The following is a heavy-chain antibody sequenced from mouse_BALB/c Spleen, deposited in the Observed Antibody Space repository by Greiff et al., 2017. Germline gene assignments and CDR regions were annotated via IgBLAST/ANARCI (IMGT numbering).Heavy chain of an antibody. CDR1: GFTFSSFG. CDR3: ARYYGNYAGSAMDY. J-gene: IGHJ4*01. D-gene: IGHD2-1*01. V-gene: IGHV5-17*02. CDR2: ISSGSSTI. Sequence: EVKLMESGGGLVQPGGSRKLSCAASGFTFSSFGMHWVRQAPEKGLEWVAYISSGSSTIYYEDTVKGRFTISRDNPKNTLFLQMTSLRSEDTAMYYCARYYGNYAGSAMDYWGQGTSVTVSS.